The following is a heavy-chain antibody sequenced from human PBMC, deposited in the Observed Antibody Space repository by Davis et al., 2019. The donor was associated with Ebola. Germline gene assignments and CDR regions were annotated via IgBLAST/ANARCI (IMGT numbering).Heavy chain of an antibody. CDR1: GFTFSSYA. J-gene: IGHJ4*02. Sequence: GGSLRLSCAASGFTFSSYAMHWVRQAPGKGLEWVAVISYDGSNKYYADSVKGRFTISRDNSKNTLYLQMNSLRAEDTAVYYCARRTSLGDWGQGTLVTVSS. CDR2: ISYDGSNK. D-gene: IGHD3-16*01. V-gene: IGHV3-30-3*01. CDR3: ARRTSLGD.